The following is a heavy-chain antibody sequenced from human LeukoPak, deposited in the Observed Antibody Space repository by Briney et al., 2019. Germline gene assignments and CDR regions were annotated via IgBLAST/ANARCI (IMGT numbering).Heavy chain of an antibody. V-gene: IGHV4-39*01. CDR3: ASVLRGVGGTSPSLD. CDR2: IYYSGST. D-gene: IGHD1-26*01. Sequence: PSETLSLTFTVSGGSISSSNYYWGWIRQPPGKGLEWIGSIYYSGSTYYNPSLKSRVTISVDTSKNQFSLKLSSVTAADTAVYYCASVLRGVGGTSPSLDWGQGTLVTVSS. CDR1: GGSISSSNYY. J-gene: IGHJ4*02.